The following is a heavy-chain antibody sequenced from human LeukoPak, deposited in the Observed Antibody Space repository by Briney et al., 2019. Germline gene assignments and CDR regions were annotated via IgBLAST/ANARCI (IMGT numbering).Heavy chain of an antibody. CDR2: IKQDGSEK. J-gene: IGHJ4*02. Sequence: SGGSLRLSCVASGLTFSTYWMTWVRQAPGQGLEWVASIKQDGSEKYYVDSVKGRFIISRDNAKNSLYLQMNSLRAEDTAVYYCARADSSSWHNFNYWGQGTLVIVSS. CDR1: GLTFSTYW. V-gene: IGHV3-7*01. D-gene: IGHD6-13*01. CDR3: ARADSSSWHNFNY.